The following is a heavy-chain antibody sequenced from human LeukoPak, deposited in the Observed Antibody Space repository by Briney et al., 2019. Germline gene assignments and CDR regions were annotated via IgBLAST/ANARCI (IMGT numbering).Heavy chain of an antibody. J-gene: IGHJ4*02. Sequence: GGSLRLSCAASGFTVVTNYINWVRQPPGKGLEWVSVIYSGGSKYYADSVKGRFTTSRDNSKNTVYLQMNSLRAEDTAVYYCARLTFGGVIVVDYWGQGTLVTVSS. CDR1: GFTVVTNY. CDR3: ARLTFGGVIVVDY. V-gene: IGHV3-53*01. D-gene: IGHD3-16*02. CDR2: IYSGGSK.